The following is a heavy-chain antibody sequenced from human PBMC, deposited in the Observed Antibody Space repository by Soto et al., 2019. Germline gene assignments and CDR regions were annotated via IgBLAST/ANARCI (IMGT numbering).Heavy chain of an antibody. D-gene: IGHD3-3*01. CDR3: ARAPETPTIFGVVRPYFFNH. CDR1: GGSVSSSRYY. J-gene: IGHJ4*02. V-gene: IGHV4-39*07. CDR2: IYYTGST. Sequence: SETLSLTCSVSGGSVSSSRYYWDWVRQPPGKGLEWIGNIYYTGSTYYNPSVKSRVTISVDTSKNQFYLRLSSVTAADTAVYYCARAPETPTIFGVVRPYFFNHWGQGTLVTVSS.